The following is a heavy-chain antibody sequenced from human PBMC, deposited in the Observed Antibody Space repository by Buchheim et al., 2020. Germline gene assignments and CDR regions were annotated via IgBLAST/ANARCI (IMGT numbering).Heavy chain of an antibody. CDR3: ANGYSSSWYLDY. CDR2: ISYDGSNK. Sequence: QVQLVESGGGVVQPGRSLRLSCAASGFTFSSNGMHWVRQAPGKGLEWVAVISYDGSNKYYADSVKGRFTISRDNSKNTLYLQMNRLRAEDTAVYYCANGYSSSWYLDYWGQGTL. J-gene: IGHJ4*02. D-gene: IGHD6-13*01. V-gene: IGHV3-30*18. CDR1: GFTFSSNG.